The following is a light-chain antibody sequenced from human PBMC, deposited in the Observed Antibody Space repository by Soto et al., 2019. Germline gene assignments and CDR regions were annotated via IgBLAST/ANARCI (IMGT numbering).Light chain of an antibody. Sequence: QSVLTQPPSASVTPGQRVTISCSGSSSNIGSNTVNWYHQLPGTAPKLLIYTNDQRPSGVPDRFSGSKSGTSASLAISGLQSEDEADYYCAAWDGSLSTYVFGTGTKLTVL. J-gene: IGLJ1*01. CDR1: SSNIGSNT. V-gene: IGLV1-44*01. CDR3: AAWDGSLSTYV. CDR2: TND.